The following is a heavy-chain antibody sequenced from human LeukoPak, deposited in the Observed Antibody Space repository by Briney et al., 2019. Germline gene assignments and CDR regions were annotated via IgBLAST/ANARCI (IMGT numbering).Heavy chain of an antibody. V-gene: IGHV1-69*05. CDR2: IIPIFGTA. D-gene: IGHD7-27*01. CDR3: ARGTGDPPFFDY. CDR1: GGTFSSYA. J-gene: IGHJ4*02. Sequence: SVKVSCKASGGTFSSYAISWVRQAPGQGLEWMGGIIPIFGTANYAQKFQGRVTITTDESTSTAYMELSSLRSEDTAVYYCARGTGDPPFFDYWGQGTLVTVSS.